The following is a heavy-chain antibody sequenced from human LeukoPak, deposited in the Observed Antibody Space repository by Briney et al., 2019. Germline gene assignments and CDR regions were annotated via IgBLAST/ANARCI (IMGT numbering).Heavy chain of an antibody. CDR1: GFTFNSYS. Sequence: GGSLRLSCAASGFTFNSYSMNWVRQAPGKGLEWVSSISSSSSYIYYADSVKGRFTISRDNAKNSLYLQMNSLRAEDTAVYYCARETTVASGYYWGQGTLVTVSS. D-gene: IGHD4-23*01. V-gene: IGHV3-21*01. J-gene: IGHJ4*02. CDR3: ARETTVASGYY. CDR2: ISSSSSYI.